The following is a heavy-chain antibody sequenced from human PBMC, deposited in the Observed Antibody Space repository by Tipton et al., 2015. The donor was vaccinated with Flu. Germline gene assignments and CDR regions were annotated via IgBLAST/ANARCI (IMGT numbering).Heavy chain of an antibody. CDR1: GGSISSGSYY. D-gene: IGHD3-22*01. CDR3: AGEGFDSSGYRAGDAFDI. Sequence: TLSLTCTVPGGSISSGSYYWSWIRQPAGKGLEWIGRIYTSGSTNYNPSLKSRVTISVDTSKNQFSLKLSSVTAADTAVYYWAGEGFDSSGYRAGDAFDIWGQGTMVTVSS. J-gene: IGHJ3*02. V-gene: IGHV4-61*02. CDR2: IYTSGST.